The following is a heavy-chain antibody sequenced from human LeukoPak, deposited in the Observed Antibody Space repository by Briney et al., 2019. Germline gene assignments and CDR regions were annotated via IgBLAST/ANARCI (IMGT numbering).Heavy chain of an antibody. V-gene: IGHV4-59*01. CDR2: IYYSGST. Sequence: SETLSLTCTVSGGSISSYYWSWIPQPPGKALEGFGYIYYSGSTNYNPSLKSRVTISVDTSKNQFPLTLSSVTAADTAVYYCARGGNSSGRPVQHWGQGTLVTVSS. J-gene: IGHJ1*01. D-gene: IGHD6-19*01. CDR1: GGSISSYY. CDR3: ARGGNSSGRPVQH.